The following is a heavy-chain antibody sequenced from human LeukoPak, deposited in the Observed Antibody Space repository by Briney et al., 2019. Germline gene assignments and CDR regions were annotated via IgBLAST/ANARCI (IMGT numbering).Heavy chain of an antibody. CDR3: TRRAGAYSHPYDY. CDR1: GFTVSSNS. J-gene: IGHJ4*02. CDR2: IYSDNT. Sequence: GGSLRLSCTVSGFTVSSNSMSWVRQAPGKGLEWVSFIYSDNTHYSDSVKGRFTISRDNSKNTLCLQMNSLRAEDTAVYYCTRRAGAYSHPYDYWGQGTLVTVSS. D-gene: IGHD4/OR15-4a*01. V-gene: IGHV3-53*01.